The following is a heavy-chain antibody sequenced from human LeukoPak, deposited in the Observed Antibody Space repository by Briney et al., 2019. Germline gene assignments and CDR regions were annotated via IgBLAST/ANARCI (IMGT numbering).Heavy chain of an antibody. CDR2: ISYDGSNK. Sequence: GRSLRLSCATSGFTFSSYAMHWVRQAPGKGLEWVAVISYDGSNKYYADSVKGRFTISRDNSKNTLYLQMNSLRAEDTAVYYCARGIGYCTNGVCPDLGYWGQGTLVTVSS. CDR3: ARGIGYCTNGVCPDLGY. V-gene: IGHV3-30-3*01. D-gene: IGHD2-8*01. CDR1: GFTFSSYA. J-gene: IGHJ4*02.